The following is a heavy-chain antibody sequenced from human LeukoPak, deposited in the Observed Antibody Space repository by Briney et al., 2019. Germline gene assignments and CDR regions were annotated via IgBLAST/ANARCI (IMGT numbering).Heavy chain of an antibody. Sequence: GGSLRLSCAASGFTFSSYAMSWVRQAPGKGLEWVSAISGSGGSTYYADSVKGRFTISRDNSKNTLYLQMNSLRAEDTAVYYCAKEGGYDHYYYYYYMDVWGKGTTVTVSS. V-gene: IGHV3-23*01. D-gene: IGHD5-12*01. CDR2: ISGSGGST. J-gene: IGHJ6*03. CDR3: AKEGGYDHYYYYYYMDV. CDR1: GFTFSSYA.